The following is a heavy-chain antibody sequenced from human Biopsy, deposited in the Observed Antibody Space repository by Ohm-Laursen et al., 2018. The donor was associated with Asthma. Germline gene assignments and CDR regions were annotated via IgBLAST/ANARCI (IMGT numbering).Heavy chain of an antibody. CDR3: ARHNRYYGAGQTDY. J-gene: IGHJ4*02. V-gene: IGHV1-69*01. CDR2: IIPVFGSA. Sequence: SSVKVSCKASGGTFNTYTFTWVRQAPGQGLEWVGAIIPVFGSANYAKNLQDRLTITADESTSTVFMELNSLTSDDTAIYYCARHNRYYGAGQTDYWGQGTLITVSS. D-gene: IGHD3-10*01. CDR1: GGTFNTYT.